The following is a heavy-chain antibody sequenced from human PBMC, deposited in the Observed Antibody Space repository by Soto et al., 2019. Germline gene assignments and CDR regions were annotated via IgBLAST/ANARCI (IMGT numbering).Heavy chain of an antibody. CDR3: ARQLYSGYDHFDY. J-gene: IGHJ4*02. CDR1: GFTFRSYS. V-gene: IGHV3-48*02. CDR2: ISGNNTRTV. D-gene: IGHD5-12*01. Sequence: PGGFLRLSCVASGFTFRSYSMNWVRQAPGQGLEWISYISGNNTRTVDYADSVKGRFTVSRDNDKSSLYLQMDSLRDDDTALYYCARQLYSGYDHFDYWGQGTLVTVSS.